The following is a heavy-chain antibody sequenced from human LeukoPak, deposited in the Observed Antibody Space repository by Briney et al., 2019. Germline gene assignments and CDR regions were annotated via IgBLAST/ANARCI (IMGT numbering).Heavy chain of an antibody. Sequence: PSQTLSLTCTVSGGSISSGGYYWSWIRQHPGKGLEWIGYIYYSGSTYYNPSLKSRVTISVDTSKNQFSLKLSSVTAADTAVYYCARVFGVAAADPDLDAFDIWGQGTMVTVSS. CDR1: GGSISSGGYY. V-gene: IGHV4-31*03. J-gene: IGHJ3*02. CDR2: IYYSGST. CDR3: ARVFGVAAADPDLDAFDI. D-gene: IGHD6-13*01.